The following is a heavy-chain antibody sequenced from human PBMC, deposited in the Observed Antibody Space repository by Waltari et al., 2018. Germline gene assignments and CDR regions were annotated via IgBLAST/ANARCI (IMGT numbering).Heavy chain of an antibody. Sequence: QVQLQESGPGLVKPSETLSLTCTVSGGSISSYYWSWIRQPPGKGLEWIGYIYYSGSTNYNPSLKSRVTISVDTSKNQFSLKLSSVTAADTAVYYCARDRVVVAATWYYGMDVWGQGTTVTVSS. J-gene: IGHJ6*02. CDR3: ARDRVVVAATWYYGMDV. CDR1: GGSISSYY. CDR2: IYYSGST. V-gene: IGHV4-59*01. D-gene: IGHD2-15*01.